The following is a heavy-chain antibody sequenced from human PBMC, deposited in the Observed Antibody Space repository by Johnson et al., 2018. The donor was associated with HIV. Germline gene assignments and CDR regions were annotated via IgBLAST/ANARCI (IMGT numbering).Heavy chain of an antibody. CDR1: GFTFNYAW. V-gene: IGHV3-30*14. CDR2: ISYDGSNK. Sequence: QVQLVESGGGLVKPGGSLRLSCAASGFTFNYAWMTWVRQAPGTGLEWVAVISYDGSNKYYADSVKGRFTISRDNSKNTLHLQRNSLRVEATAVYYCARIAVVVQHDAFDIWGQGTMVTVSS. J-gene: IGHJ3*02. D-gene: IGHD2-15*01. CDR3: ARIAVVVQHDAFDI.